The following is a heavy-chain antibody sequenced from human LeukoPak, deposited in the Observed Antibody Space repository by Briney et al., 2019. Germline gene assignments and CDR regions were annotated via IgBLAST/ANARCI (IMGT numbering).Heavy chain of an antibody. D-gene: IGHD4-17*01. CDR3: ARSPGGDLPYYYYGMDV. CDR1: GFTFSDYY. J-gene: IGHJ6*02. CDR2: ISGSGSTI. V-gene: IGHV3-11*01. Sequence: GGSLRLSCVASGFTFSDYYMSWIRQAPGKGLEWVSYISGSGSTIYYADSVKGRFTISRDNAKNSLYLQMNSLRAEDTAVYYCARSPGGDLPYYYYGMDVWGQGTLVTVSS.